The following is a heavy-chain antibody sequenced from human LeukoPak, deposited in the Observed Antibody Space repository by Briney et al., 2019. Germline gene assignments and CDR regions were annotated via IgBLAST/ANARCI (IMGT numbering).Heavy chain of an antibody. CDR1: GGSISSSNYY. D-gene: IGHD4-17*01. V-gene: IGHV4-39*01. Sequence: SETLSLTCTVSGGSISSSNYYWGWIRQPPGKGLEWIGSIYYSGSTYYNPSLKSRVTISVDTSKSQFSLKLSPVTAADTAVCYCASHPRDYDDYSLDYWGQGTLVTVSS. CDR2: IYYSGST. CDR3: ASHPRDYDDYSLDY. J-gene: IGHJ4*02.